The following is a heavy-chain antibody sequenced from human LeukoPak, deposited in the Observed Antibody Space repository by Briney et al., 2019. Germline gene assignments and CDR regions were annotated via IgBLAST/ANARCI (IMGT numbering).Heavy chain of an antibody. Sequence: SMKVSCKASGDTFSNHAISWVRQAPGHGLEWVGRIIPIFDAANYAQKFQGRVTITADKSTSTVYMELSSLRSEDTAVFYCAREVGNWNYKFDPWGQGTLVTVSS. J-gene: IGHJ5*02. CDR1: GDTFSNHA. D-gene: IGHD1-7*01. CDR2: IIPIFDAA. V-gene: IGHV1-69*06. CDR3: AREVGNWNYKFDP.